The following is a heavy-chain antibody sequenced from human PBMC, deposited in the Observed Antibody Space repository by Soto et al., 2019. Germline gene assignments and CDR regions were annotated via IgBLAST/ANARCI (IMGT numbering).Heavy chain of an antibody. CDR3: ARGLILWFGELSRRGGYYYYMDV. J-gene: IGHJ6*03. V-gene: IGHV4-34*01. Sequence: QVQLQQWGAGLLKPSETLSLTCAVYGGSFSGYQWTWIRQTPGQGLEWIGEINDTGNINYNPSLKSRVTIFIDTPKKQISLKLTSVTAADTAVYYCARGLILWFGELSRRGGYYYYMDVWGKGTTVTVPS. CDR2: INDTGNI. D-gene: IGHD3-10*01. CDR1: GGSFSGYQ.